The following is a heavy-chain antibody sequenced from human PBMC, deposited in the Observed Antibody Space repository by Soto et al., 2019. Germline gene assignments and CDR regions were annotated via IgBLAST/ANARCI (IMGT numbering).Heavy chain of an antibody. CDR3: GRCTGTSCHLGADF. D-gene: IGHD2-2*01. V-gene: IGHV3-30-3*01. Sequence: GGSLRLSCAASGLTFSNYALHWVRQAPGRGLEWVALISFDGNNKYYANSVKGRFTISRDNSKNTLYLQMNSLRAEDTAVYYCGRCTGTSCHLGADFWGQGTLVTVSS. J-gene: IGHJ4*02. CDR1: GLTFSNYA. CDR2: ISFDGNNK.